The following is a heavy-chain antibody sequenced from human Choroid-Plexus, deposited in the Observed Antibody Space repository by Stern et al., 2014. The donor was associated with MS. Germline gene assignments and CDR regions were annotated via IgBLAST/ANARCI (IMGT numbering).Heavy chain of an antibody. CDR2: VSYDGSNK. CDR1: GFTFGSCA. J-gene: IGHJ5*02. CDR3: AKDRHYLTYFFDH. Sequence: VQLLESGGGVVQPGRPLRLSWVASGFTFGSCAMHWVRQAPGQGLEWGAGVSYDGSNKYYADSVKGRFTISRDNSQNTLYMQMSSLRPEDTAVYYCAKDRHYLTYFFDHWGQGSLVTVSS. D-gene: IGHD2/OR15-2a*01. V-gene: IGHV3-30*18.